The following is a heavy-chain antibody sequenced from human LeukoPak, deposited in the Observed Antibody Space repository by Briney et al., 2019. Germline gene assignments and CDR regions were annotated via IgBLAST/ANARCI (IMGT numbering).Heavy chain of an antibody. Sequence: ASVTVSCKASGYNFNNHDINWVRQATGQGLEWMGWMNPNSGNTGYAQKFQGRVTMTRNTSISTAYMELSSLRSEDTAVYYCARGGGYANWFDPWGQGTLVTVSS. CDR2: MNPNSGNT. V-gene: IGHV1-8*01. CDR1: GYNFNNHD. CDR3: ARGGGYANWFDP. J-gene: IGHJ5*02. D-gene: IGHD5-12*01.